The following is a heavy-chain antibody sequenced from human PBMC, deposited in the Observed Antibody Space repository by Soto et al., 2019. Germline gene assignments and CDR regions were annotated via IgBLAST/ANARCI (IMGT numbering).Heavy chain of an antibody. Sequence: PGGSLRLSCAASGFTFSDYNMNWVRQAPGRGLEWVSSITIGGSSKFYADSVKGRFITSRDDAKKSLYLLIKSLRVEDTAVYYCAAHHSSTWYDGFDLWGQGTMVTVSS. D-gene: IGHD6-13*01. J-gene: IGHJ3*01. CDR3: AAHHSSTWYDGFDL. CDR1: GFTFSDYN. V-gene: IGHV3-48*01. CDR2: ITIGGSSK.